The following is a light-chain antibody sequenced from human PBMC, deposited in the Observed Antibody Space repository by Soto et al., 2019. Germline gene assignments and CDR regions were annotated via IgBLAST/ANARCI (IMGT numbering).Light chain of an antibody. V-gene: IGKV1-8*01. CDR1: QGISSY. CDR3: QQYYSYPWT. Sequence: AIRMTQSPSSFSASTGDRVTITCRASQGISSYLAWYQQKPGKAPTLLIYAASTLQSGVPSRFSGSGSGTDFTLTISCLQSEDFATYYCQQYYSYPWTFGQGTKVDIK. CDR2: AAS. J-gene: IGKJ1*01.